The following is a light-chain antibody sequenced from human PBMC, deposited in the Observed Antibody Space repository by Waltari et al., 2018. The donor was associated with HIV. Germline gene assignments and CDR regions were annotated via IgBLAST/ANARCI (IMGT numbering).Light chain of an antibody. J-gene: IGLJ2*01. Sequence: QSVLTQPPSASGTPGQRVTISCSGSSSNIGINYVYWYQQLPGTAPKLLIHRTNQRPSGVPGRFSGSKSGTSASLAISGLRSDDEGDYYCAAWDDSLSGVIFGGGTKLTVL. CDR1: SSNIGINY. V-gene: IGLV1-47*01. CDR3: AAWDDSLSGVI. CDR2: RTN.